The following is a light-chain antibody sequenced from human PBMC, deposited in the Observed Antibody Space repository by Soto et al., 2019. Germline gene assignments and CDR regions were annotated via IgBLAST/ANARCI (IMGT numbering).Light chain of an antibody. J-gene: IGKJ2*01. CDR1: QSVTNNY. CDR2: DAS. Sequence: EIVLTQSPGTLSLSPGERGTLSCRASQSVTNNYLVWYQQRPGQAPRLLIYDASNRATGVPDRFSGSGSGTEFTLTISRLEPEDFAVYYCQQCAHSPRTFGQGTRLETK. V-gene: IGKV3-20*01. CDR3: QQCAHSPRT.